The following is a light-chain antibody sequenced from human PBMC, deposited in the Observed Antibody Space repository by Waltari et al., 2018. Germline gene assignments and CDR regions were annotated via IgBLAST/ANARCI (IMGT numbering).Light chain of an antibody. CDR2: VNS. Sequence: ISEGPEVTSYQVFPGTAPKLLIYVNSYRPAGVPHRFSGAKSGTSASLAITGLQAEDEADYYCQSYDISLSASLFGGGTKVTVL. V-gene: IGLV1-40*01. CDR1: ISEGPE. CDR3: QSYDISLSASL. J-gene: IGLJ2*01.